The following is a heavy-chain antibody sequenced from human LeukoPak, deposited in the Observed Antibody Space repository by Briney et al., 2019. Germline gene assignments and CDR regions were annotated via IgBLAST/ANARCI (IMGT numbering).Heavy chain of an antibody. CDR1: GYTFTIYY. CDR3: ASSYSSSWYGDFDY. J-gene: IGHJ4*02. D-gene: IGHD6-13*01. Sequence: GASVKVSCKASGYTFTIYYMHWVRQAPGQGLEWRGIINPSGGSTSYAQKFQGRVTMTRDTSTSTVYMELSSLRSEDTAVYYCASSYSSSWYGDFDYWGQGTLVTVSA. CDR2: INPSGGST. V-gene: IGHV1-46*01.